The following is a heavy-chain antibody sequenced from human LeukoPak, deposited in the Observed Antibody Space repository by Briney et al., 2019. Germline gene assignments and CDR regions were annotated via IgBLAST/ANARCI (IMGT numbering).Heavy chain of an antibody. CDR3: ARDSTSEPNYYYYGMDV. CDR2: ISAYNGNT. Sequence: GASVKVSCKASGYTFTSYGISWVRQAPGQGLDWMGCISAYNGNTNYAQKLQGRVTMTTDTSTSTDYMEMRSMRSDDTAVYSCARDSTSEPNYYYYGMDVWGQGTTVTVSS. CDR1: GYTFTSYG. V-gene: IGHV1-18*01. J-gene: IGHJ6*02. D-gene: IGHD2-2*01.